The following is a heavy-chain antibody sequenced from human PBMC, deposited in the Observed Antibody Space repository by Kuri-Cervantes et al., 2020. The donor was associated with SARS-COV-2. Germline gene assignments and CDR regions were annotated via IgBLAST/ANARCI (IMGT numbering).Heavy chain of an antibody. CDR2: ISYDGTNK. V-gene: IGHV3-30-3*01. D-gene: IGHD3-22*01. Sequence: GGSLRLSCGASGFKFFTYALHWVRQVPGKGLDWVAVISYDGTNKYYADAVKGRFTISRDNSKNTLYLQMNSLRPEDTGVYYCARDISSGHYLQGAGDYWGQGTLVTVAS. CDR3: ARDISSGHYLQGAGDY. J-gene: IGHJ4*02. CDR1: GFKFFTYA.